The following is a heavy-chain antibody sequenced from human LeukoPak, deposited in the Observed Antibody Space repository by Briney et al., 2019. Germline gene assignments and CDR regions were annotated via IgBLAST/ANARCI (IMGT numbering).Heavy chain of an antibody. CDR3: ARVGGGSLYYYYMDV. CDR2: INPNSGGT. Sequence: ASVKVSCKASGYTFTGYYMHWVRQAPEQGLEWMGWINPNSGGTNYAQKFQGRVTMTRDTSISTAYMELSRLRSDDTAVYYCARVGGGSLYYYYMDVWGKGTTVTVSS. J-gene: IGHJ6*03. CDR1: GYTFTGYY. D-gene: IGHD3-16*01. V-gene: IGHV1-2*02.